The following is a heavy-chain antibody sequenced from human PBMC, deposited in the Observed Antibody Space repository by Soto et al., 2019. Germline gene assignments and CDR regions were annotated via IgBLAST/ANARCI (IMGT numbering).Heavy chain of an antibody. V-gene: IGHV4-30-4*01. J-gene: IGHJ4*02. CDR1: GGSGSSGNNY. CDR2: ISGSGST. CDR3: ATESGSTYGYFDY. D-gene: IGHD5-18*01. Sequence: SETLSGKCIDSGGSGSSGNNYWSWIRQSPGKGLEWIGYISGSGSTGYNPSLKNRLTMSVDRSKNQFTLRLTSVTAADTAVYFCATESGSTYGYFDYWGQGTQVTVSS.